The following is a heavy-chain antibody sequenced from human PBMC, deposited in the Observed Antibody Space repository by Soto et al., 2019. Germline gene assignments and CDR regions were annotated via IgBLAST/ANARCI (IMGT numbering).Heavy chain of an antibody. J-gene: IGHJ4*02. CDR3: AKTYCSGGSCFLGGYYFDY. D-gene: IGHD2-15*01. CDR2: ISGSGGST. CDR1: GFTFSSYA. Sequence: GGSLRLSCAASGFTFSSYAMSWVRQAPGKGLEWVSAISGSGGSTYYADSVKGRFTISGDNSKNTLYLQMNSLRAEDTAVYYCAKTYCSGGSCFLGGYYFDYWGQGTLVTVSS. V-gene: IGHV3-23*01.